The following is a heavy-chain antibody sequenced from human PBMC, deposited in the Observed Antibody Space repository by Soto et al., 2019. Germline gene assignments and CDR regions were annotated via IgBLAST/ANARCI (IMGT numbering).Heavy chain of an antibody. J-gene: IGHJ4*02. D-gene: IGHD2-2*01. CDR3: ARDERGTCTSSTCYYFDY. Sequence: QVQLVQSGAEVKEPGASVKVSCKASGYTFTHYGFSWVRQAPGQGLEWMAWTSADNGDTNYAPKLQGGVTLTTDTSTGTAYMELSSLRSDDTAVYYCARDERGTCTSSTCYYFDYWGQGTLVNVSS. V-gene: IGHV1-18*04. CDR1: GYTFTHYG. CDR2: TSADNGDT.